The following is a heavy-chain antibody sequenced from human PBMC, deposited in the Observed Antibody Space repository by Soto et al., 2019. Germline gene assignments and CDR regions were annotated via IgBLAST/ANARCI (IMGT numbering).Heavy chain of an antibody. V-gene: IGHV4-4*01. Sequence: QVQLQESGPGLVKPSGTLSLTCAVSGGSISSSNWWSWVRQPPGMRLEWIGETHHSGTTNYNPSLKCRVNISVDKSKTQFSPKLSFVTAADKALYCCAREGSGSSCFDYWGQGTLVTVSS. CDR3: AREGSGSSCFDY. D-gene: IGHD3-10*01. CDR1: GGSISSSNW. CDR2: THHSGTT. J-gene: IGHJ4*02.